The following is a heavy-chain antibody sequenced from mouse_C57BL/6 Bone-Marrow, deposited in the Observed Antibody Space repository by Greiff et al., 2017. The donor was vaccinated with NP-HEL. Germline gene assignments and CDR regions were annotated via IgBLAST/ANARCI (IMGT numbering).Heavy chain of an antibody. V-gene: IGHV5-4*01. D-gene: IGHD1-1*01. J-gene: IGHJ1*03. CDR1: GFTFSSYS. CDR2: ISDGGSYT. CDR3: ARERTTVVAEYFDF. Sequence: EVLLLQSGAGLVKPGGSLKLSCAASGFTFSSYSMSWVRQSPEQSLEWVATISDGGSYTYYPDNFKGRVTLSRDTAKNNLYLQLSQLTSEDTAMYYCARERTTVVAEYFDFWGTGTTVTVSS.